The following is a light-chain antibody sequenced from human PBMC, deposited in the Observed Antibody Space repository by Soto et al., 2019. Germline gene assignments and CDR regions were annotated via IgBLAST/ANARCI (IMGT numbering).Light chain of an antibody. Sequence: SALTQPASVSGSPGQSITISCTGTSSDVGSYNLVSWYQQHPGKAPKLMIYEGSKRPSGVSNRFSGSKSGNTASLTISGLQAEDEADYYCCSYAGSSLYVFGTGTKVT. CDR3: CSYAGSSLYV. CDR2: EGS. V-gene: IGLV2-23*01. J-gene: IGLJ1*01. CDR1: SSDVGSYNL.